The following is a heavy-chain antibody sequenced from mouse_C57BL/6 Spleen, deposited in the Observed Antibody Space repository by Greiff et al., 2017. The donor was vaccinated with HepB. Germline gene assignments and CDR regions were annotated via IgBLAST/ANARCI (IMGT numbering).Heavy chain of an antibody. V-gene: IGHV1-76*01. CDR2: IYPGSGNT. CDR3: ARSGYD. CDR1: GYTFTDYY. J-gene: IGHJ2*01. D-gene: IGHD2-2*01. Sequence: VQLQQSGAELVRPGASVKLSCKASGYTFTDYYINWVKQRPGQGLEWIARIYPGSGNTYYNEKFKGKATLTAEKSSSTAYMQLSSLTSEDSAVYFCARSGYDWGQGTTLTVSS.